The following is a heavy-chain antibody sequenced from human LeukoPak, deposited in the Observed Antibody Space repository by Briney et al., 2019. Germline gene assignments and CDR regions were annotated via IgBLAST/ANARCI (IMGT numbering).Heavy chain of an antibody. CDR1: GYTFTSYG. Sequence: ASVKASCKASGYTFTSYGISWVRQAPGQGLEWMGWISAYNGNTNYAQKLQGRVTMTTDTSTSTAYMELRSLRSDDTAVYYCARDLPKKDYCSSTSCYYYYGMDVWGQGTTVTVSS. V-gene: IGHV1-18*01. D-gene: IGHD2-2*01. CDR3: ARDLPKKDYCSSTSCYYYYGMDV. J-gene: IGHJ6*02. CDR2: ISAYNGNT.